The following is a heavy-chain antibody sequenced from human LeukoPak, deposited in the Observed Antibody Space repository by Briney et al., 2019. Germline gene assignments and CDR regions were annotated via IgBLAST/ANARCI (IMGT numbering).Heavy chain of an antibody. CDR2: IYYSGST. CDR3: ARGFMIVVEHAFDI. J-gene: IGHJ3*02. D-gene: IGHD3-22*01. Sequence: SETLSLTCTVSGGSISSYYWGWIRQPPGKGLEWIGSIYYSGSTYYNPSLKSRVTISVDTSNNQFSLKLSSVTAADTAVYYCARGFMIVVEHAFDIWGQGTMVTVTS. CDR1: GGSISSYY. V-gene: IGHV4-39*07.